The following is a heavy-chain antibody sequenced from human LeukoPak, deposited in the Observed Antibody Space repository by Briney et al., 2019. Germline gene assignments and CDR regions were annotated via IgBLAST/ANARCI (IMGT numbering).Heavy chain of an antibody. CDR1: GFTFSSYG. V-gene: IGHV3-33*01. CDR3: ARPLGGVRGPYDAFDI. D-gene: IGHD3-10*01. CDR2: IWLDGSNK. J-gene: IGHJ3*02. Sequence: GRSLRLSCAASGFTFSSYGMHWVRQAPGKGLEWVAVIWLDGSNKYYADSVKGRFTISRDNSKNTLYLQMNSLRADDTAVCYCARPLGGVRGPYDAFDIWGQGTMVTVSS.